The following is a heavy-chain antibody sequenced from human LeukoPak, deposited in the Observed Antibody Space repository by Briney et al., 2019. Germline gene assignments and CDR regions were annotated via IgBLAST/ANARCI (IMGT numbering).Heavy chain of an antibody. D-gene: IGHD1/OR15-1a*01. V-gene: IGHV3-21*01. Sequence: GGSLRLSCAASGFTFSSYAMHWVRQAPGKGLEWVASISSSSSYIYFANSVRGRFSISRDNAKNSLYLQMNSLRAEDTAVYYCAKDSPSRTATTEVPVDYWGQGTLVTVSS. CDR3: AKDSPSRTATTEVPVDY. J-gene: IGHJ4*02. CDR1: GFTFSSYA. CDR2: ISSSSSYI.